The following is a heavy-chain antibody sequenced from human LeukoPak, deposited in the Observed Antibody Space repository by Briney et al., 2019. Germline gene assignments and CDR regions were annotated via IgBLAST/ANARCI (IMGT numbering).Heavy chain of an antibody. V-gene: IGHV3-21*04. J-gene: IGHJ5*02. CDR3: AAGACVGNCFGNYFDP. CDR2: ITGGSTYI. Sequence: GGSLRLACAGAGSPISGYTLNWVRQAPGKGLEWVSSITGGSTYINYLGSVQGRFTVSRDNARNSLYLQLNSLKVEDTAIYYCAAGACVGNCFGNYFDPWGQGTLVIVSS. D-gene: IGHD4-23*01. CDR1: GSPISGYT.